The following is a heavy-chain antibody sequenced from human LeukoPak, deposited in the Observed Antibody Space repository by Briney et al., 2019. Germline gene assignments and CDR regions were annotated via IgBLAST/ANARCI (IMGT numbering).Heavy chain of an antibody. V-gene: IGHV3-15*01. CDR2: IKSKSDDGTA. Sequence: GGSLRLSCAASGVSFSKALMSWVRQAPGKGLEWVGRIKSKSDDGTAVYTAPVKGRFTISRDDSKDTLYLQMNSLKTEDTAVYYCTTGGDGGLGHWGQGTLVTVSS. CDR3: TTGGDGGLGH. CDR1: GVSFSKAL. J-gene: IGHJ4*02. D-gene: IGHD2-21*01.